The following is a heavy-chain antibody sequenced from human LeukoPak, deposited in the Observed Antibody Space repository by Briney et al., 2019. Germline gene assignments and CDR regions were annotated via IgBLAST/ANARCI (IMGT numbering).Heavy chain of an antibody. CDR1: GYTFTSYG. D-gene: IGHD3-3*01. V-gene: IGHV1-69*13. CDR3: ARERITIFGVVTNDAFDI. CDR2: IIPIFGTA. Sequence: ASVKVSCKASGYTFTSYGISWVRQAPGQGLEWMGGIIPIFGTANYAQKFQGRVTITADESTSTAYMGLSSLRSEDTAVYYCARERITIFGVVTNDAFDIWGQGTMVTVSS. J-gene: IGHJ3*02.